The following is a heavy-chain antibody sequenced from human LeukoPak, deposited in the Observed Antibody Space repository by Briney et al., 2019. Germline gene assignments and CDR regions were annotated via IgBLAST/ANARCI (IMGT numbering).Heavy chain of an antibody. Sequence: GGSLRLSCAASRFTFSSYAMSWVRQAPGKGLEWVSAIYGSGVTAYYADSVRGRFTISRDNSKNTLYLQMNSLRVEDTAVYYCAKGLGGSGSYWRNEYWGQGTLVTVSS. D-gene: IGHD3-10*01. CDR1: RFTFSSYA. CDR3: AKGLGGSGSYWRNEY. J-gene: IGHJ4*02. V-gene: IGHV3-23*01. CDR2: IYGSGVTA.